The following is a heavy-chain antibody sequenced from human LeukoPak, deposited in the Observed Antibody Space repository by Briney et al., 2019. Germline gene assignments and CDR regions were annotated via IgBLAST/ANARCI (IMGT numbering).Heavy chain of an antibody. V-gene: IGHV3-7*01. Sequence: GGSLRLSCAASGFMFSTYWMTWVRQAPGKGLELVANIKPDGSETYYVDSVKGRFTISRDNTKNLLYLQMNGLRGEDAAVYYCGGFGYEAAVDLWGQGTLVTVSS. CDR1: GFMFSTYW. CDR3: GGFGYEAAVDL. CDR2: IKPDGSET. D-gene: IGHD6-13*01. J-gene: IGHJ4*02.